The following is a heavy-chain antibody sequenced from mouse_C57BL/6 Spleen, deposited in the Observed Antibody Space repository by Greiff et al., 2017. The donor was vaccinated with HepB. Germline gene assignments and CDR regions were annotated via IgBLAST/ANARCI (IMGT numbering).Heavy chain of an antibody. V-gene: IGHV1-74*01. J-gene: IGHJ2*01. Sequence: QVQLQQPGAELVKPGASVKVSCKASGYTFTSYWMHWVKQRPGQGLEWIGRIYPSDSDTNYNQKFKGKATLTVDKSSSTASMQLSSLTSEDSAVYYCARGEYGSVFDDWGKGTTLTVSS. D-gene: IGHD1-1*01. CDR2: IYPSDSDT. CDR1: GYTFTSYW. CDR3: ARGEYGSVFDD.